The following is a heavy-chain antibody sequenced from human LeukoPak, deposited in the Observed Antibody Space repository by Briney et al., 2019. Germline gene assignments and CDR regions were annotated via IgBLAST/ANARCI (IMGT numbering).Heavy chain of an antibody. CDR2: IYTSGST. CDR1: GGSISSGSYY. D-gene: IGHD4-11*01. J-gene: IGHJ4*02. CDR3: ARLRTAATTHFDY. Sequence: SETLSLTCTVSGGSISSGSYYWSWIRQPAGKGLEWIGRIYTSGSTNYNPSLKSRVTISVDTSKNQFSLKLSSVTAADTAVYYCARLRTAATTHFDYWGQGTLVTVSS. V-gene: IGHV4-61*02.